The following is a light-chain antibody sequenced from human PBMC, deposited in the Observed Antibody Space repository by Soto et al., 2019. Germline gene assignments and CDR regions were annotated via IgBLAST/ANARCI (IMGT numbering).Light chain of an antibody. CDR1: QSVSSK. Sequence: TQSPGTLSLSPGERATLSCGASQSVSSKLVWYQRRPGQAPRLLIYDASTRATGVPARFSGSGSGTDFTLTISSLQSEDFAVYYCQHYNYWPYTFGQGTKVDIK. J-gene: IGKJ2*01. CDR2: DAS. CDR3: QHYNYWPYT. V-gene: IGKV3-15*01.